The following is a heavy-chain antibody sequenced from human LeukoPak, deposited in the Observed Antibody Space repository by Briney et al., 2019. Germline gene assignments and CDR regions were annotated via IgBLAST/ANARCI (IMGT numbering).Heavy chain of an antibody. D-gene: IGHD6-19*01. J-gene: IGHJ4*02. Sequence: PGRSLRLSCAASGFTFSRYTMHWVRQAPGKGLEWVAVISYDGSNKYYADCVKGRFTISRDNSKNTLYLQMHSLRAEDTAVYHCARDDPDTIGWFPAYWGRGTLVTVSS. CDR2: ISYDGSNK. CDR3: ARDDPDTIGWFPAY. CDR1: GFTFSRYT. V-gene: IGHV3-30-3*01.